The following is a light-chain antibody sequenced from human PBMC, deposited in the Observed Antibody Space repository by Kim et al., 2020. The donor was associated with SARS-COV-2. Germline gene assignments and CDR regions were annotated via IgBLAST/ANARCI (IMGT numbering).Light chain of an antibody. J-gene: IGLJ1*01. V-gene: IGLV3-21*01. Sequence: SYELTQPPSVSVAPGKTATITCGGNNIGAKSVHWYQQKPGQAPVMVIYYDSDRPSGIPERVSGSNSGNTASLTIVRVEAGDEADYYCQVWESDRGVFGSG. CDR1: NIGAKS. CDR3: QVWESDRGV. CDR2: YDS.